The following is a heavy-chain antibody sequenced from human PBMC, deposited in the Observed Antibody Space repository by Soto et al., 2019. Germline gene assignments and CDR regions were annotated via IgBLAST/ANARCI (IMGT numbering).Heavy chain of an antibody. V-gene: IGHV3-33*01. CDR3: ARGIEAASAGDWLDP. D-gene: IGHD6-13*01. CDR1: GFTFSSYG. Sequence: GGSLRLSCAASGFTFSSYGMHWVRQAPGKGLEWVAVIWYDGSNKYYADSVKGRFTISRDNSKNTLYLQMNSLRAEDTAVYYCARGIEAASAGDWLDPWGQGTLVTVSS. CDR2: IWYDGSNK. J-gene: IGHJ5*02.